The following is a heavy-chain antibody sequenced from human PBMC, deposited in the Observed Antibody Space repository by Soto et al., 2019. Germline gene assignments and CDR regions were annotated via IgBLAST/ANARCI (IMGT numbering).Heavy chain of an antibody. CDR3: ARAYYGSIYYFDY. D-gene: IGHD3-10*01. J-gene: IGHJ4*02. Sequence: PSETLSLTCTVSGDSISSSSYYWGWIRQPPGKGLEWIGSIYYSGSTYYNPSLKSRVTISVDSSKNQFSLELTSVTAADTAVYYCARAYYGSIYYFDYWGQRTLVTVSS. V-gene: IGHV4-39*01. CDR1: GDSISSSSYY. CDR2: IYYSGST.